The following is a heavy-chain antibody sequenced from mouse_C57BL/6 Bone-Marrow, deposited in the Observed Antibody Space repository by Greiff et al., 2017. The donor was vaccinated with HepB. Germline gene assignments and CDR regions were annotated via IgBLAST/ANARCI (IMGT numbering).Heavy chain of an antibody. D-gene: IGHD2-14*01. CDR2: ISYSGST. CDR3: ARGTMGRPFDY. J-gene: IGHJ2*01. CDR1: GYSITSGYD. Sequence: EVQLQESGPGMVKPSQSLSLTCTVTGYSITSGYDWHWIRHFPGNKLEWMGYISYSGSTNYNPSLKSRISITHDTSKNHFFLKLNSVTTEDTATYYCARGTMGRPFDYWGQGTTLTVSS. V-gene: IGHV3-1*01.